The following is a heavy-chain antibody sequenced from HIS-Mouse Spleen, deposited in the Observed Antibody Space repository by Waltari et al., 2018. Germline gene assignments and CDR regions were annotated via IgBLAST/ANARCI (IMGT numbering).Heavy chain of an antibody. V-gene: IGHV4-39*07. CDR1: GGSISSSSYY. CDR2: IDYSGRT. J-gene: IGHJ2*01. D-gene: IGHD6-13*01. CDR3: AREIPYSSSWYDWYFDL. Sequence: QLQLQESGPGLVKPSETLSLTCTVSGGSISSSSYYWGWIRQPPGKGLEGIGSIDYSGRTYDKPSLKSRVTISVDTSKNQCSLKLSSVTAADTAVYYCAREIPYSSSWYDWYFDLWGRGTLVTVSS.